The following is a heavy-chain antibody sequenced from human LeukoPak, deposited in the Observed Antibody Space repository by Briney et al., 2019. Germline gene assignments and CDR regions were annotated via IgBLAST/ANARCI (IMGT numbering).Heavy chain of an antibody. J-gene: IGHJ4*02. V-gene: IGHV1-46*01. D-gene: IGHD3-22*01. Sequence: WASVKVSCKASGYTFTSYYMHWVRQAPGQGLEWMGIINPSGGSTSYAQKFQGRVTMTRDTSTSTVYMELSSLRSEDTAVYYCASAGRYYYDSSGYYGLLDYWGQGTLVTVSS. CDR2: INPSGGST. CDR1: GYTFTSYY. CDR3: ASAGRYYYDSSGYYGLLDY.